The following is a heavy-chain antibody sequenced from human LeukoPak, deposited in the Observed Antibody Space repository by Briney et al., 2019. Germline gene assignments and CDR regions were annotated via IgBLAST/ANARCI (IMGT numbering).Heavy chain of an antibody. V-gene: IGHV3-9*01. CDR3: AKDLSSAITSALVLDV. D-gene: IGHD3-22*01. CDR2: ITWNRDNI. Sequence: GRSLRLSCTVSGFTFDDYAMHWVRHTPGKGLEWVAGITWNRDNIGYGDSVKGRFTISRDNVKNVLYLQMNSLRPEDTALYYCAKDLSSAITSALVLDVWGQGTTVIVS. J-gene: IGHJ6*02. CDR1: GFTFDDYA.